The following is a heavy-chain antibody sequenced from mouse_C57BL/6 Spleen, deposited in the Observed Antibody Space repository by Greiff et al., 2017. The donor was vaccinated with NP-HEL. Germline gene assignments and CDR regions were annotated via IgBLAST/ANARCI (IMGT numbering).Heavy chain of an antibody. D-gene: IGHD2-1*01. V-gene: IGHV14-4*01. Sequence: EVQLQQSGAELVRPGASVKLSCTASGFNIKDDYMHWVKQRPEQGLEWIGWIDPENGDTEYASKFQGKATITADTSSNTAYLQLSSLTSEDTAVYYCTTGGNYVKGYYFDYWGQGTTLTVSS. J-gene: IGHJ2*01. CDR3: TTGGNYVKGYYFDY. CDR2: IDPENGDT. CDR1: GFNIKDDY.